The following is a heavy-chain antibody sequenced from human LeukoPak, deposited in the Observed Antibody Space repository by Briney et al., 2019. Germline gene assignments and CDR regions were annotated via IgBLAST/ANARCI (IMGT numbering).Heavy chain of an antibody. CDR2: IYTSGST. V-gene: IGHV4-4*07. J-gene: IGHJ4*02. D-gene: IGHD4-11*01. CDR1: GFTFSTFA. Sequence: GSLRLSCAASGFTFSTFAMIWVRQPPGKGLEWIGRIYTSGSTNYNPSLKSRVTMSVDTSKNQFSLKLSSVTAANTAVYYCARDLYSNYVVFDYWGQGTLVTVSS. CDR3: ARDLYSNYVVFDY.